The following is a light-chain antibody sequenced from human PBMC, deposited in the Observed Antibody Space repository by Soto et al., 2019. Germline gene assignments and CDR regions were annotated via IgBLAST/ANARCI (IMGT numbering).Light chain of an antibody. CDR2: EVN. CDR1: SSDVGGYNY. Sequence: QSVLTQPASVSGSPGQSITISCTGTSSDVGGYNYVSWYQQHSGKAPKLMIYEVNNRPSGVSNRFSGSKPGNTASLTISGLQAEDEADYYCSSYTSSNTVVFGGGTKLTVL. CDR3: SSYTSSNTVV. J-gene: IGLJ2*01. V-gene: IGLV2-14*01.